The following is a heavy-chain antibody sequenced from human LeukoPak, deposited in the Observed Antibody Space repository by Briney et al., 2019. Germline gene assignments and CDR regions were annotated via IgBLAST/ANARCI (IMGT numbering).Heavy chain of an antibody. Sequence: PSETLSLTCAVSGGSIDSSSYYWGWIRQPPGKGLEWIGSIFRTGSTCYSASLKSRVSISVDTSKNHIALKLTSVTASDTAVYFCARRVGFYGSGSLNYFDPWGQGILVSVS. J-gene: IGHJ5*01. CDR3: ARRVGFYGSGSLNYFDP. CDR1: GGSIDSSSYY. CDR2: IFRTGST. D-gene: IGHD3-10*01. V-gene: IGHV4-39*02.